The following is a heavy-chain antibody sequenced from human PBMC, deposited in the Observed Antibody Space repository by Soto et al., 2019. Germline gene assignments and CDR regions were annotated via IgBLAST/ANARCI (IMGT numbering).Heavy chain of an antibody. J-gene: IGHJ4*02. CDR3: ARGRDSGLYYFDY. CDR2: ISTAGNT. V-gene: IGHV3-13*01. D-gene: IGHD2-21*01. Sequence: EVQLVESGGDLVQPGGSLRLSCAASGFTFSNYDMHWVRQATGKGLEWVSTISTAGNTYSPGSVKGRFTISRENAKNSLYLQMNSLRVDGTAVYYCARGRDSGLYYFDYWGRGTLVTVSS. CDR1: GFTFSNYD.